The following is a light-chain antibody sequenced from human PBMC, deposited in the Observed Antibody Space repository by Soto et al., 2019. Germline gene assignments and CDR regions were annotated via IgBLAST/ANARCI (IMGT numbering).Light chain of an antibody. CDR1: QSIVGW. CDR3: QQYNSYPWT. Sequence: IQMTQSPSTLSASVGDRVTITCRASQSIVGWLAWYQQKPGKAPKLLIYDASSLEGGVPSRFTGSGSGTEFTLTISSLQPDDFATYYCQQYNSYPWTFGQGTKV. V-gene: IGKV1-5*01. J-gene: IGKJ1*01. CDR2: DAS.